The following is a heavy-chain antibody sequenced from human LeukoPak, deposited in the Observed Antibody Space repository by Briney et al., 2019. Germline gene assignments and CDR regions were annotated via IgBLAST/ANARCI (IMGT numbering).Heavy chain of an antibody. CDR1: GFTFSSYA. Sequence: GGSLRLACAASGFTFSSYAMSWVRQAPGKGLERVSAISGSGGSTYYADSVKGRFTISRDNSKNTLYLQMNSLRAEDTAVYYCAKVNNVGANLDYWGQGTLVTVSS. D-gene: IGHD1-26*01. V-gene: IGHV3-23*01. J-gene: IGHJ4*02. CDR3: AKVNNVGANLDY. CDR2: ISGSGGST.